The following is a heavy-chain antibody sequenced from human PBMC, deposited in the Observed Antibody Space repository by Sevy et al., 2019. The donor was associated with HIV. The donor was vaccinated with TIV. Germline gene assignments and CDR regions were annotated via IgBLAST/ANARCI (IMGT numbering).Heavy chain of an antibody. CDR2: ISGNGENR. CDR3: ARDGRGISXFDX. J-gene: IGHJ3*02. Sequence: GESLKISCAASEFXFSSHAVSWVRQAPGKGLEWVSAISGNGENRHYADSVRGRFTISRDNFKNTLYLQMNSLRAEDTALYYCARDGRGISXFDXWGQGTMVTVSS. V-gene: IGHV3-23*01. CDR1: EFXFSSHA. D-gene: IGHD3-3*02.